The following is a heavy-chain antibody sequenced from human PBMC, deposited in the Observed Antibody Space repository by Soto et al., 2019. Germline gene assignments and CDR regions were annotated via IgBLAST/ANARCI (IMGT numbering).Heavy chain of an antibody. J-gene: IGHJ4*02. Sequence: PGQSLKISDTPPGYSFFRNRIGWVRPQPRKGLEWMGIIYPSDSDTRYSPSFQGQVTISADKSSSTAFLQWSSLKAPDTAMYNCASGVVSTNFEFWGQRLLVTVS. D-gene: IGHD5-12*01. CDR1: GYSFFRNR. CDR3: ASGVVSTNFEF. V-gene: IGHV5-51*01. CDR2: IYPSDSDT.